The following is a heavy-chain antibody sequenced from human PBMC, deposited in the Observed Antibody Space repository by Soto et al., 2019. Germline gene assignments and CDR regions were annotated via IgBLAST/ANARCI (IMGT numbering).Heavy chain of an antibody. CDR2: ISSSSSYI. J-gene: IGHJ4*02. D-gene: IGHD6-19*01. CDR3: AREEDSSGWSYFDY. CDR1: GVTCVSYS. V-gene: IGHV3-21*01. Sequence: GGSLRLSCGASGVTCVSYSRNCVRQAPGKGLEWVSSISSSSSYIYYADSVKGRFTISRDNAKNSLYLQMNSLRAEDTAVYYCAREEDSSGWSYFDYWGQGTLVTVSS.